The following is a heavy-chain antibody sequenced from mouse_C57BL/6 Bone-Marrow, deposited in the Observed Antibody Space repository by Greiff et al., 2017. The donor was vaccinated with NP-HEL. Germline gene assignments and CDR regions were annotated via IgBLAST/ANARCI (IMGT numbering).Heavy chain of an antibody. CDR3: ARRGYGRYYAMDY. Sequence: DVHLVESGGDLVKPGGSLKLSCAASGFTFSSYGMSWVRQTPDKRLEWVATISSGGSYTYYPDSVKGRFTISRDNAKNTLYLQMSSLKSEDTAMYYCARRGYGRYYAMDYWGQGTSVTVSS. CDR2: ISSGGSYT. J-gene: IGHJ4*01. CDR1: GFTFSSYG. V-gene: IGHV5-6*02. D-gene: IGHD1-1*01.